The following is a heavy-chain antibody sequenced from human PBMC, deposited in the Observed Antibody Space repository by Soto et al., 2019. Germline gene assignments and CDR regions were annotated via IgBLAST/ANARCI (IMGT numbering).Heavy chain of an antibody. CDR2: IYYSGST. CDR3: ARGRNRYDWFDP. J-gene: IGHJ5*02. V-gene: IGHV4-59*01. CDR1: GGSFSGYY. Sequence: PSETLSLTCAVYGGSFSGYYWSWIRQPPGKGLEWIGYIYYSGSTNYNPSLKSRVTISVDTSKNQFSLKLSSVTAADTAVYYCARGRNRYDWFDPWGQGTLVTVSS. D-gene: IGHD1-1*01.